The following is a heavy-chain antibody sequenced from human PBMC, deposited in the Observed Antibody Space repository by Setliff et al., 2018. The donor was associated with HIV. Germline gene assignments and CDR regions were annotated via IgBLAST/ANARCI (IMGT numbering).Heavy chain of an antibody. CDR2: INTYNGDT. CDR3: ARDSFDTSGPPYFHH. J-gene: IGHJ1*01. Sequence: GASVKVSCKASGYTFSNYNITWVRQAPGQGLAWMGWINTYNGDTSYAQNLQGRVTMTMETSTSTAYMELRSLRSDDTAVYYCARDSFDTSGPPYFHHWGQGTQVTV. D-gene: IGHD3-22*01. V-gene: IGHV1-18*01. CDR1: GYTFSNYN.